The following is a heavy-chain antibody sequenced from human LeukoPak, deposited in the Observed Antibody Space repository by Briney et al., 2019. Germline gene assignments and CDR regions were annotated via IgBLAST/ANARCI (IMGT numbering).Heavy chain of an antibody. J-gene: IGHJ2*01. V-gene: IGHV4-59*01. D-gene: IGHD6-13*01. CDR2: IYYTGST. Sequence: PSETLSLTCTVSGDSISSYSWSWIRQPPGRGLEWLGYIYYTGSTNYNPSLKSRVTISVDTSKNQFSLKMRSVTAADTAVYYCARDPPQPGITAAGYFDLWGRGTLVTVSS. CDR3: ARDPPQPGITAAGYFDL. CDR1: GDSISSYS.